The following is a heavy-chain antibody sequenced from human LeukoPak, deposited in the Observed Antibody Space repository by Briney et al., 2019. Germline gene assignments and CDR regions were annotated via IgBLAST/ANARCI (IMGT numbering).Heavy chain of an antibody. CDR3: ARLSGYSGYRYCGGDCYYAFDI. V-gene: IGHV5-51*01. CDR2: IYPGDSDT. J-gene: IGHJ3*02. Sequence: GESLKISCKGSGYSFTSYWIGWVRQMPGKGLEWMGIIYPGDSDTRYSPSFQGQVTISADKSISTAYLQWSSLKASDTAMYSCARLSGYSGYRYCGGDCYYAFDIWGQGTMVTVSS. CDR1: GYSFTSYW. D-gene: IGHD2-21*02.